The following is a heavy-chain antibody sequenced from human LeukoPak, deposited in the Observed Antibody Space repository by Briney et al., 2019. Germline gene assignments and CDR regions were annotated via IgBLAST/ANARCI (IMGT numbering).Heavy chain of an antibody. CDR1: GGSFSGYY. Sequence: SETLSLTCAVYGGSFSGYYWSWIRQPPGKGLEWIGEINHSGSTNYNPSLKSRVTISVDTSKNQFSLKLSSVTAADTAVYYCARRGGIVGATPWGQGTLVTVSS. CDR2: INHSGST. V-gene: IGHV4-34*01. CDR3: ARRGGIVGATP. D-gene: IGHD1-26*01. J-gene: IGHJ5*02.